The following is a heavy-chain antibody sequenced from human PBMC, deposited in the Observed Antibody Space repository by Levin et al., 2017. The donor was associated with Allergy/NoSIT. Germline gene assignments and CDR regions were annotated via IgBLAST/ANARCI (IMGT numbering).Heavy chain of an antibody. J-gene: IGHJ3*02. CDR3: ARKSPIIVVWGDAFDI. Sequence: AASVKVSCKASGGTFSSYAISWVRQAPGQGLEWMGRIIPILGIANYAQKFQGRVTITADKSTSTAYMELSSLRSEDTAVYYCARKSPIIVVWGDAFDIWGQGTMVTVSS. V-gene: IGHV1-69*04. CDR2: IIPILGIA. CDR1: GGTFSSYA. D-gene: IGHD3-22*01.